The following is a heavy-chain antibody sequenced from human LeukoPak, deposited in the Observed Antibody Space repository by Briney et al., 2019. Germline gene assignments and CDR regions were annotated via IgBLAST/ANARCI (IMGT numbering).Heavy chain of an antibody. Sequence: PSETLSLSCAVYGGSFSGYYWSWIRQPPGKGLEWFGEINRSGSTNYNPSLKSRVTISVDTSKNQFSLKLSSVTAADTAVYYCASGRHGSAYYFDYWGQGTLVTVSS. CDR3: ASGRHGSAYYFDY. V-gene: IGHV4-34*01. CDR2: INRSGST. D-gene: IGHD2-15*01. CDR1: GGSFSGYY. J-gene: IGHJ4*02.